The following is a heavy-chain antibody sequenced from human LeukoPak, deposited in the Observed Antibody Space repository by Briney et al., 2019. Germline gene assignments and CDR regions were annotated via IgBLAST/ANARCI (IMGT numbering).Heavy chain of an antibody. V-gene: IGHV3-23*01. J-gene: IGHJ4*02. CDR3: AKGFYGSGSSYFDA. CDR2: IGMGDDT. CDR1: GFIFSNFG. D-gene: IGHD3-10*01. Sequence: GGALRLSCTASGFIFSNFGLSWVRQPPGEGLEWVSAIGMGDDTYYADTVKGRFTISRDNSKNTLFLQMNSLSAEDTAIYFCAKGFYGSGSSYFDAWGQGTLVSVSS.